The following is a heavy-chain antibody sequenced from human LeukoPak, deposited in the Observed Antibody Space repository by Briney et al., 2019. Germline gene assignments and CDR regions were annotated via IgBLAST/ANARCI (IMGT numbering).Heavy chain of an antibody. J-gene: IGHJ4*02. CDR2: IDGSGGST. Sequence: GGSLRLSCAASGFTFSSYAMSWVRQAPGKGLEWVSGIDGSGGSTYYSDSVKGRFTISRDNSKNTLYLQMNNLRAGDTAFYYCAKSSYSESSGFYREYYFDYWGQGTLVPVSS. CDR3: AKSSYSESSGFYREYYFDY. V-gene: IGHV3-23*01. CDR1: GFTFSSYA. D-gene: IGHD3-22*01.